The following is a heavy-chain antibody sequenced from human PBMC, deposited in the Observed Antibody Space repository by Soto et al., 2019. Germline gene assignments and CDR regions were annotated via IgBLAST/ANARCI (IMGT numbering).Heavy chain of an antibody. CDR3: ASDYSSGWYGAFDP. D-gene: IGHD6-19*01. Sequence: PGGSLRLSCAASGFTFSNYRMNWLRQAPGKGLEWVASINQDRSEKYYVDSVKGRFTIFRDNAGGSVYLQMNSLRADDTAVYYCASDYSSGWYGAFDPWGHGTLVTVSS. V-gene: IGHV3-7*03. CDR1: GFTFSNYR. CDR2: INQDRSEK. J-gene: IGHJ5*02.